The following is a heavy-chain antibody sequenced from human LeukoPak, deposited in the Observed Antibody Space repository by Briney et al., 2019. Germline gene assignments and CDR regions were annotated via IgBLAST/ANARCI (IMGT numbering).Heavy chain of an antibody. CDR3: AKDNSETVAGTPWDY. CDR1: SFTFSSYG. D-gene: IGHD6-19*01. Sequence: GGSLRLSCAASSFTFSSYGMHWVRQAPGKGLEWVAFIRYDGSNKYYEDSVKGRFTISRDNSKNTLYLQMNSLRAEDTAVYYCAKDNSETVAGTPWDYWGQGTLVTVSS. J-gene: IGHJ4*02. V-gene: IGHV3-30*02. CDR2: IRYDGSNK.